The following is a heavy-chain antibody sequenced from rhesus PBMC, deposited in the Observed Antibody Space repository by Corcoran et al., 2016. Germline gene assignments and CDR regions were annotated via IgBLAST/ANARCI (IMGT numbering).Heavy chain of an antibody. CDR2: TDGRGST. CDR3: AREGRAAAGTVNY. J-gene: IGHJ4*01. D-gene: IGHD6-31*01. Sequence: QLQLQESGPGLVQPSETLSLPRAVSVGFISGYWLTWIRQPPGKGLWVIGRTDGRGSTDYNPSLKSRVTMSRDTSKNQFSLKLSSVTAADTAVYYCAREGRAAAGTVNYWGQGVLVTVSS. V-gene: IGHV4-160*01. CDR1: VGFISGYW.